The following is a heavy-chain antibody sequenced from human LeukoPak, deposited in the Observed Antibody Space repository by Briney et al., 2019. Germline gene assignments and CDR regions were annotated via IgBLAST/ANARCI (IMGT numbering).Heavy chain of an antibody. D-gene: IGHD3-10*01. J-gene: IGHJ4*02. CDR2: IYYSGST. CDR3: ARDTFGSASYFRY. V-gene: IGHV4-59*11. CDR1: GGSLSSHY. Sequence: SSETLSLTCTVSGGSLSSHYWSWIRQPPGKGLEWIGHIYYSGSTNYNPSLKGRVTISVDTSKIHFSLKLSSVTAADTAVYYCARDTFGSASYFRYWSQGTLVTVSS.